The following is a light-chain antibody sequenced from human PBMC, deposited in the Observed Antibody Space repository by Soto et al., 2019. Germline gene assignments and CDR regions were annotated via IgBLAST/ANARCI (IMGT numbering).Light chain of an antibody. Sequence: EVVMTQSPATLSVSPGERATLSCRASETVATNLAWYQQKPGQAPRLLISGASTRAAGISARFSGSGSGTDFTLTISRLEPEDFAVYYCQQYGSSPWTFGQGTKVDIK. CDR1: ETVATN. J-gene: IGKJ1*01. CDR2: GAS. V-gene: IGKV3-15*01. CDR3: QQYGSSPWT.